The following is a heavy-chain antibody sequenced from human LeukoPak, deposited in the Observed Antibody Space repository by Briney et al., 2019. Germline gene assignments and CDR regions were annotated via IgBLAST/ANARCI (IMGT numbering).Heavy chain of an antibody. Sequence: GGSLRLSCAASGLTFSTYGMDWVRPAPGKGLDWVALISCDASSTYYTESVKGRSTMSRDNSKNTVSLQMNRLRAEDTAMYHCAKDLSIYCDSRGFDPWGQGGMVTVSS. CDR2: ISCDASST. CDR1: GLTFSTYG. V-gene: IGHV3-30*18. J-gene: IGHJ5*02. CDR3: AKDLSIYCDSRGFDP. D-gene: IGHD3-22*01.